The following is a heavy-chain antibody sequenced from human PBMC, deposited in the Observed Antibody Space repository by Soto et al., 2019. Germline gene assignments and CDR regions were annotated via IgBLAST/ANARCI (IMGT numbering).Heavy chain of an antibody. CDR2: INWNGGST. J-gene: IGHJ6*02. CDR3: ARDKGIDYYDYGMDV. V-gene: IGHV3-20*04. Sequence: EVQLVESGGGVVRPGGSLRLSCAASGFTFDDYGMSWVRQAPGKGLEWVSGINWNGGSTGYADSVKGRFTISRDNAKNSLYLQMNSLRDEDTDLYYCARDKGIDYYDYGMDVWGQGTTVTVSS. D-gene: IGHD3-10*01. CDR1: GFTFDDYG.